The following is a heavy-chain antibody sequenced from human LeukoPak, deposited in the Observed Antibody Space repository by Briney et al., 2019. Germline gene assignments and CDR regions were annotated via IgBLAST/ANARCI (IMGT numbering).Heavy chain of an antibody. Sequence: PSETLSLTCTVSGGSISSSSYYWGWIRQPPGKGLEWIGSIYYSGSTYYNPSLKSRVTISVDTSKNQFSLKLSSVTAADTAVFYCARAIDYTNYFDYWGQGILVTVSS. J-gene: IGHJ4*02. CDR3: ARAIDYTNYFDY. D-gene: IGHD4-11*01. CDR1: GGSISSSSYY. CDR2: IYYSGST. V-gene: IGHV4-39*07.